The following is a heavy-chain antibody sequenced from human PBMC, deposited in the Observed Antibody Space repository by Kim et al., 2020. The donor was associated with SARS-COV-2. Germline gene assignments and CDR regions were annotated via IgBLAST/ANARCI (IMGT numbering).Heavy chain of an antibody. CDR3: ATTRDTAMVN. Sequence: YIYYAESVKGRFTISRDNAKNSLYLQMNSLRAEDTAVYYCATTRDTAMVNWGQGTLVTVSS. CDR2: YI. D-gene: IGHD5-18*01. V-gene: IGHV3-21*01. J-gene: IGHJ4*02.